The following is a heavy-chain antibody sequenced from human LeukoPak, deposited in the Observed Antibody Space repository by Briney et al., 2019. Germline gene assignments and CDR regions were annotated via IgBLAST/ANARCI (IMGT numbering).Heavy chain of an antibody. J-gene: IGHJ3*02. V-gene: IGHV4-30-2*01. Sequence: PSQTLSLTCTVSGGSISSGGYYWSWIRQPPGKGLEWIGYIYPTGSPYFNPSLKHRVAISIDRSKNQFSLTVTSMTAADTAVYYCATSAPGAAFDIWGQGTMVTVSS. D-gene: IGHD3-10*01. CDR2: IYPTGSP. CDR3: ATSAPGAAFDI. CDR1: GGSISSGGYY.